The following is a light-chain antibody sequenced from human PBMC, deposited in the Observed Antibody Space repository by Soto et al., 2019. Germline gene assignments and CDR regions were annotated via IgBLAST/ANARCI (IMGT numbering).Light chain of an antibody. CDR2: DAF. CDR1: QDITNY. Sequence: DIQMTQSPSSLSASVGDRVTITCQASQDITNYLNWYQQKPGKAPKLLIYDAFTLETGVPSRFSGSGFGTDFTFTISSLQAEDIAKYYCQQYDNLPLTFGGGTKVEIK. J-gene: IGKJ4*01. CDR3: QQYDNLPLT. V-gene: IGKV1-33*01.